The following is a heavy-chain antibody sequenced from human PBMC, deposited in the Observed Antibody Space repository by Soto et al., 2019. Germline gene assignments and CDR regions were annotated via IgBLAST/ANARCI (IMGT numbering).Heavy chain of an antibody. CDR1: GFSLNSSGAG. D-gene: IGHD3-10*01. Sequence: QITLKESGPTLLKPTQTLTLTCSFSGFSLNSSGAGVGWIRQPPGKALERLAVIYWDEDKRYSPSLRSRLTSTHDTAKNHVVLTMTIRVPADKATDFGAHTRAGPRRQGSFDYWGQGTLVTVSS. V-gene: IGHV2-5*02. CDR3: AHTRAGPRRQGSFDY. CDR2: IYWDEDK. J-gene: IGHJ4*02.